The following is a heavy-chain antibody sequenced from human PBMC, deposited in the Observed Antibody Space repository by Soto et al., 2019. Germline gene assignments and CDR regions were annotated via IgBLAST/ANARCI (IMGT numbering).Heavy chain of an antibody. J-gene: IGHJ4*02. V-gene: IGHV4-59*01. CDR2: IYYSGST. CDR3: ARCGYDFWSGYSGYFDY. D-gene: IGHD3-3*01. Sequence: SETLSLTCTVSGGSISSYYWSWIRQPPGKGLEWIGYIYYSGSTNYNPSLKSRVTISVDTSKNQFSLKLSSVTAADTAVYYCARCGYDFWSGYSGYFDYWGQGTLVTVSS. CDR1: GGSISSYY.